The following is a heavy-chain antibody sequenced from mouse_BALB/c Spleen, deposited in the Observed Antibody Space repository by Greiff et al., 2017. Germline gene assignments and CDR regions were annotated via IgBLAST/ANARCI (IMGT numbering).Heavy chain of an antibody. CDR3: AREEVYYDYDAAMDY. CDR1: GYTFTDYN. Sequence: VQLKQSGPELVKPGASVKIPCKASGYTFTDYNMDWVKQSHGKSLEWIGDINPNNGGTIYNQKFKGKATLTVDKSSSTAYMELRSLTSEDTAVYYCAREEVYYDYDAAMDYWGQGTSVTVSS. V-gene: IGHV1-18*01. J-gene: IGHJ4*01. CDR2: INPNNGGT. D-gene: IGHD2-4*01.